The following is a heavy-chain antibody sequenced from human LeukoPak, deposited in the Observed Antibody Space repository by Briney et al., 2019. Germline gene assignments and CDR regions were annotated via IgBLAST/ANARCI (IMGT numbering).Heavy chain of an antibody. CDR1: GSTFSNYG. V-gene: IGHV3-23*01. CDR3: AKGRDAD. D-gene: IGHD6-25*01. CDR2: ISGSGGST. Sequence: PGGPLRLSCAASGSTFSNYGMAWFRQAPGKGLEWVSTISGSGGSTYYADSVKGRFTISRDNSKNTLYVQMNSLRAEDTAVYYCAKGRDADWGQGTLVTVSS. J-gene: IGHJ4*02.